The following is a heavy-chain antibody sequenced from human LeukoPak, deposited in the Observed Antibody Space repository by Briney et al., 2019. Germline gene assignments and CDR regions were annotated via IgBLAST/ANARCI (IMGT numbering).Heavy chain of an antibody. V-gene: IGHV3-7*01. J-gene: IGHJ4*02. CDR1: GFTFSSYW. CDR2: IKQDGSEK. D-gene: IGHD5-18*01. Sequence: GGSLGLSCAASGFTFSSYWMSWVRQAPGKGLEWVANIKQDGSEKYYVDSVKGRFTISRDNAKNSLYLQMNSLRAEDTAVYYCARDRRGGGYSYGGPDYWGQGTLVTVSS. CDR3: ARDRRGGGYSYGGPDY.